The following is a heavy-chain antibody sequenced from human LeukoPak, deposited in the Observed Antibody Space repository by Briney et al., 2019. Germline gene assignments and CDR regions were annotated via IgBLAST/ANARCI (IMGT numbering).Heavy chain of an antibody. J-gene: IGHJ6*03. CDR2: IGTSSSTI. D-gene: IGHD6-25*01. V-gene: IGHV3-48*01. Sequence: GGSLRLSCAAPGFTFSTYTMNWVRQPPGKGLEWVSNIGTSSSTIYYADSVKGRFTISRDNAKNSLYLQMNSLRANDTAVYYCARFAAGGSYYYYMDVWGKGTTVTVSS. CDR1: GFTFSTYT. CDR3: ARFAAGGSYYYYMDV.